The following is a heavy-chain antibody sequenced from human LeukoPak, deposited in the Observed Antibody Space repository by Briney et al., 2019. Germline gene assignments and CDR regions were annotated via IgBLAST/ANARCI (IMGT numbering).Heavy chain of an antibody. J-gene: IGHJ6*02. CDR3: ARGNRRGYCTNGVCAKYYYGMDV. Sequence: ASVKVSCKASGYTFTGYYIHWVRQAPGQGLEWMGWISAYNGNTNYAQKLQGRVTMTTDTSTSTAYMELRSLRSDDTAVYYCARGNRRGYCTNGVCAKYYYGMDVWGQGTTVTVSS. CDR1: GYTFTGYY. D-gene: IGHD2-8*01. V-gene: IGHV1-18*04. CDR2: ISAYNGNT.